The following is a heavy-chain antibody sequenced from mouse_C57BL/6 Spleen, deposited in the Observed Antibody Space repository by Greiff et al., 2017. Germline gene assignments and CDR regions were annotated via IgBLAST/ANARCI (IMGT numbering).Heavy chain of an antibody. J-gene: IGHJ1*03. D-gene: IGHD1-1*01. CDR1: GYTFTSYW. V-gene: IGHV1-5*01. CDR3: TRNYGRDWYFDV. Sequence: EVQLRQSGTVLARPGASVKMSCKTSGYTFTSYWMHWVKQRPGQGLEWIGAIYPGNSDTSYNQKFKGKAKLTAVTSASTAYMELSSLTNEDSAVYYCTRNYGRDWYFDVWGTGTTVTVSS. CDR2: IYPGNSDT.